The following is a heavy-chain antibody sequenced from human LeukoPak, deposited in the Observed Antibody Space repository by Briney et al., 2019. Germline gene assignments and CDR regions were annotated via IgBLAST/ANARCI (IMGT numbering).Heavy chain of an antibody. Sequence: GGSLRLSCAASGFNFCGFSMSWVRQAPGKGLEWVTHMNEYGGDIFYVDSVKDRFTISRDNAKNLLYMQMNSLRAEDTAVYFCARPRGCNSGRCNNFDYWGQGTLVTVSS. V-gene: IGHV3-7*01. CDR3: ARPRGCNSGRCNNFDY. CDR1: GFNFCGFS. D-gene: IGHD2-8*01. CDR2: MNEYGGDI. J-gene: IGHJ4*02.